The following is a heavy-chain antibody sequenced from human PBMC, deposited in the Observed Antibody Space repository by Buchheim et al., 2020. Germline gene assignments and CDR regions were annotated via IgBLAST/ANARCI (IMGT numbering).Heavy chain of an antibody. CDR1: GGSVSSGSYY. CDR3: ARDRRQLQFLEWLSQMDV. Sequence: QVQLHESGPGLVKPSENLSLTCTVSGGSVSSGSYYWSWIRQPPGKGLEWIGYISYSGSTNYNPSLRSRVTISIDTSKNQFSLSLNSVTAADTAVYYCARDRRQLQFLEWLSQMDVWGKGT. CDR2: ISYSGST. V-gene: IGHV4-61*01. D-gene: IGHD3-3*01. J-gene: IGHJ6*03.